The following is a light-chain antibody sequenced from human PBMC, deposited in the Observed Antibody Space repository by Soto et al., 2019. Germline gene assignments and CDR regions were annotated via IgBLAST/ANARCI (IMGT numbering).Light chain of an antibody. J-gene: IGLJ2*01. CDR1: SSDVGTYNL. Sequence: QSALTQPASVSGSPGQSITISCTGTSSDVGTYNLVSWYQQHPGTAPKLIIYDATKRPSGVSDRVSGSKSGNTASLTISGLQAEDEADYYCCSYGRSPTFVEFGGGTKLTVL. CDR2: DAT. CDR3: CSYGRSPTFVE. V-gene: IGLV2-23*01.